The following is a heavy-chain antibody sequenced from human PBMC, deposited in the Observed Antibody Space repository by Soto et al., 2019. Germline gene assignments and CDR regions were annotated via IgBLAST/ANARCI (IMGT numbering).Heavy chain of an antibody. D-gene: IGHD6-13*01. CDR1: GFIFRNYA. Sequence: PGGSLRLSCAASGFIFRNYAMSWVRQPPGKGLEWVSGIGGPGTDTYYADSVRGRFTISRDNSKNTLYLQMNSLRAEDTAVYYCAKRKGSAAGYCFDYWGQGTLVTVSS. CDR3: AKRKGSAAGYCFDY. V-gene: IGHV3-23*01. CDR2: IGGPGTDT. J-gene: IGHJ4*02.